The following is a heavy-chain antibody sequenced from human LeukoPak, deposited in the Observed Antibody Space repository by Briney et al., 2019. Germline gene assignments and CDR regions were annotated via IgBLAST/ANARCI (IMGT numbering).Heavy chain of an antibody. J-gene: IGHJ4*02. Sequence: VASVKVSCKASGYTFISYDINWVRQATGQGLEWMGWMNPNSGNTGYAQKFQGRVTMTRNTSISTAYMELSSLRSEDTAVYYCARGFYRRGYDIDYWGQGTLVTVSS. D-gene: IGHD5-12*01. CDR2: MNPNSGNT. V-gene: IGHV1-8*01. CDR3: ARGFYRRGYDIDY. CDR1: GYTFISYD.